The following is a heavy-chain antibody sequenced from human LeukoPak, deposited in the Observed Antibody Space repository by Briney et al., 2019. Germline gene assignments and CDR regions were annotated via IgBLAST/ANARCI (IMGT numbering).Heavy chain of an antibody. CDR2: IMPNGETR. CDR3: ARDRDGGFAFDI. D-gene: IGHD2-15*01. V-gene: IGHV3-64*01. Sequence: GGSLRLSCAASGFSLSNYVVHWVRQAPGKGLEYVSAIMPNGETRGYANSMKGRFTISRDNSKNTLYLQMGSLRAEDMAIYYCARDRDGGFAFDIWGQGTLVTVSS. J-gene: IGHJ3*02. CDR1: GFSLSNYV.